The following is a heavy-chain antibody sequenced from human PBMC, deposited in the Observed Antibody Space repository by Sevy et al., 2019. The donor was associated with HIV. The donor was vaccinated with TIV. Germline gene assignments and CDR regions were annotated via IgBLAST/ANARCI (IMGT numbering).Heavy chain of an antibody. CDR2: MNQDGNII. D-gene: IGHD3-22*01. Sequence: GGSLRLSCVASDLRNYWMHWVRQVPGKGLVWVSRMNQDGNIINYADSMKGRFIISRDNARNTLYLQMNSLRADDTAVYYCVRDFNGYSDYWGQGTLVTVSS. J-gene: IGHJ4*02. CDR3: VRDFNGYSDY. V-gene: IGHV3-74*01. CDR1: DLRNYW.